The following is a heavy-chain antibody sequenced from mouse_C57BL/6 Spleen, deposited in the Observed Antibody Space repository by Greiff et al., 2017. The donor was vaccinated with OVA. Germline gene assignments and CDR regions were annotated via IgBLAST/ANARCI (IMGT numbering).Heavy chain of an antibody. Sequence: EVQLQQSGPELVKPGASVKISCKASGYTFTDYYMNWVKQSHGKSLEWIGDINPNNGGTSYNQKFKGKATLTVDKSSSTAYMELRSLTSEDSAVYYCAKSANWDDWGQGTTLTVSS. CDR1: GYTFTDYY. D-gene: IGHD4-1*01. CDR2: INPNNGGT. CDR3: AKSANWDD. V-gene: IGHV1-26*01. J-gene: IGHJ2*01.